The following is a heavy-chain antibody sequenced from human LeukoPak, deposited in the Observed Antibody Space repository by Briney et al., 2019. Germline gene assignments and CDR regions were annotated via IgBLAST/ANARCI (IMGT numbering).Heavy chain of an antibody. D-gene: IGHD3-22*01. CDR2: IIPKTGTA. Sequence: SVKVSCKASEGTFSSYAISWVRRSPGQGLEWMGGIIPKTGTANYPQKFQGRVTITTDESTSTAYMELSSLRSEDTAVYYCARVDYDSSGSPGWFDPSGQGTLVTVSS. CDR3: ARVDYDSSGSPGWFDP. CDR1: EGTFSSYA. J-gene: IGHJ5*02. V-gene: IGHV1-69*05.